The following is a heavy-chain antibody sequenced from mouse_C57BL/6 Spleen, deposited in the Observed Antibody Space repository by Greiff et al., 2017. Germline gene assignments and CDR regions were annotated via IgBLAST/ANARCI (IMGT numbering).Heavy chain of an antibody. Sequence: EVKLVESGGGLVKPGGSLKLSCAASGFTFSDYGMHWVRQAPEKGLEWVAYISSGSSTIYYADTVKGRFTISRDNAKNTLFLQMTSLRSEDTAMYYCARPMVTTGWYFDVWGTGTTVTVSS. J-gene: IGHJ1*03. CDR1: GFTFSDYG. D-gene: IGHD2-2*01. CDR2: ISSGSSTI. CDR3: ARPMVTTGWYFDV. V-gene: IGHV5-17*01.